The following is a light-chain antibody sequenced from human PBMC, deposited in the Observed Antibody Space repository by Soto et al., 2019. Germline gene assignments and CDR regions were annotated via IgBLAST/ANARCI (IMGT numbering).Light chain of an antibody. CDR2: GAS. Sequence: IVMTRSPASLSVSPGDGATLSCRASQSVASNVAWYQQKPGQGPRLLIHGASTRAAGVPARFSGSGSGTDFTLTISSLQSEDFAVYYCQQYHNWPPQYTFGQGTKLQIK. CDR1: QSVASN. J-gene: IGKJ2*01. V-gene: IGKV3-15*01. CDR3: QQYHNWPPQYT.